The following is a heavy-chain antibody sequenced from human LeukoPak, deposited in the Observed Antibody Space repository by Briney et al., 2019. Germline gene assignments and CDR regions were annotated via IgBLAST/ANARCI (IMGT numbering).Heavy chain of an antibody. CDR1: GGTFSRHT. D-gene: IGHD1-14*01. V-gene: IGHV1-69*13. CDR3: ARDSSEFRSLLFH. Sequence: ASVKVSCKASGGTFSRHTISWVRQSPGQGLEWLGGITPMFGTSNYAQKFRGRVTITADESTSTAYVELSSLRSEDTAVYYCARDSSEFRSLLFHWGQGTLVTVSS. J-gene: IGHJ1*01. CDR2: ITPMFGTS.